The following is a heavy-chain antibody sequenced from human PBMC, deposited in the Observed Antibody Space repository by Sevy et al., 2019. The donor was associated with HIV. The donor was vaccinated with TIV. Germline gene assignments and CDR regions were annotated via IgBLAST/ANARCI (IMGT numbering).Heavy chain of an antibody. Sequence: SETLSLTCTVSGASISSYYWSWIRQPPGKEPVWIGYIYYSGSTDYNPSLRGRVGISLDTSKNQFSLKVYSVTAADTAVYYCATHEYADAPFFHYWGQGTLVTVSS. CDR2: IYYSGST. CDR1: GASISSYY. D-gene: IGHD2-2*01. V-gene: IGHV4-59*01. J-gene: IGHJ4*02. CDR3: ATHEYADAPFFHY.